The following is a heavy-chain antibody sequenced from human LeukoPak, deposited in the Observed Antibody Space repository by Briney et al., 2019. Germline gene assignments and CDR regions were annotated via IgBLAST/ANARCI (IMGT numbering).Heavy chain of an antibody. J-gene: IGHJ4*02. D-gene: IGHD3-9*01. CDR3: PRGGGLTYDILTGYYKV. CDR1: GYTFTSSV. Sequence: GASVKVSCKASGYTFTSSVINWVRQATGQGLEWMGWMNPNSGNTGYAQKFQGRVTMTRNTSISTAYLELSSLRSEDTAVYYCPRGGGLTYDILTGYYKVWGQGTLVTVSS. V-gene: IGHV1-8*01. CDR2: MNPNSGNT.